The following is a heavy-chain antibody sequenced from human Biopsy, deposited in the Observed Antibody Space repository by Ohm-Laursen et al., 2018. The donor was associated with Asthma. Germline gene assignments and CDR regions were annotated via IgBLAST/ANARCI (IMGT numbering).Heavy chain of an antibody. CDR3: VRGPEMDV. V-gene: IGHV4-31*11. CDR2: KFHSGNT. Sequence: SDTLSLTCVVSGDSISSRGGHYWSWIRQHPGKGLEWVGEKFHSGNTDVITSLQSRVTIFTDTSKKLFSLRLASVTVADTAVYYYVRGPEMDVWGQGTTVTVS. D-gene: IGHD1-14*01. CDR1: GDSISSRGGHY. J-gene: IGHJ6*02.